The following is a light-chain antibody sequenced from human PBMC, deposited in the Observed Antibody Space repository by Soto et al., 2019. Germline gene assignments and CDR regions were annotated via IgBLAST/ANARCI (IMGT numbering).Light chain of an antibody. V-gene: IGLV2-14*01. J-gene: IGLJ1*01. CDR2: EVS. CDR1: SSDVGGYNY. Sequence: QSALTQPASVSGSPGQSITISCTGTSSDVGGYNYVSWYQQHPGKAPKLIIYEVSNRPSGVSNRFSGSKSDNTASLTISGLHAKDEPDYYCSSYTSSNTYVFGTGTKLTVL. CDR3: SSYTSSNTYV.